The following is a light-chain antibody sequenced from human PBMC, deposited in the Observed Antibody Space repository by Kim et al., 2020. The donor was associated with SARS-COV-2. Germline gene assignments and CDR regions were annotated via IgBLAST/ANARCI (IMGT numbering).Light chain of an antibody. J-gene: IGKJ1*01. Sequence: VSPGERATLSCRAGQSVSSNLAWYQQKPGQAPRLLIYGASTRATGIPARFSGSGSGTEFTLTISSLQSEDFAVYYCQQYNNWAGTFGQGTKVDIK. V-gene: IGKV3-15*01. CDR3: QQYNNWAGT. CDR1: QSVSSN. CDR2: GAS.